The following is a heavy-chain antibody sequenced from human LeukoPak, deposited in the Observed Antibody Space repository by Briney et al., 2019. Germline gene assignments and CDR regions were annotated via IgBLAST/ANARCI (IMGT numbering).Heavy chain of an antibody. CDR3: ARADLNGDYFDY. J-gene: IGHJ4*02. CDR2: IKQDGSEK. D-gene: IGHD2-21*01. CDR1: GFTFSSYA. Sequence: GGSLRLSCAASGFTFSSYAMSWVRQAPGKGLEWVANIKQDGSEKYYVDSVKGRFTISRDNAKNSLYLQMNSLRAEDTAVYYCARADLNGDYFDYWGQGTLVTVSS. V-gene: IGHV3-7*01.